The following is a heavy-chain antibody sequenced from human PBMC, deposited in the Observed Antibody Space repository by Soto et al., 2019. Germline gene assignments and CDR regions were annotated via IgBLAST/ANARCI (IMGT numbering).Heavy chain of an antibody. V-gene: IGHV1-24*01. CDR2: FDPEDGET. CDR3: ARDRPTEGVVTAIYGMDV. D-gene: IGHD2-21*02. Sequence: ASVKVSCKVSGYTLTELSMHWVRQAPGKGLEWMGGFDPEDGETIYAQKFQGRVTMTEDTSTDTAYMELSRLRSDDTAVYYCARDRPTEGVVTAIYGMDVWGQGTTVTVSS. CDR1: GYTLTELS. J-gene: IGHJ6*02.